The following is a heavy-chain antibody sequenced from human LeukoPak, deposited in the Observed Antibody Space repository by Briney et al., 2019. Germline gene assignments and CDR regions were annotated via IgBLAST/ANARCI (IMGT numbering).Heavy chain of an antibody. Sequence: PSETLSLTCAVSGYSISSGFYWGWIRQPPGKGLEWIGGINHSGSTYYNPSLKSRVTISIDTSKNHFSLNLSFVTAADTAMYYCARGGNFAFWGQGTLVTVYS. J-gene: IGHJ4*02. CDR1: GYSISSGFY. CDR3: ARGGNFAF. V-gene: IGHV4-38-2*01. CDR2: INHSGST.